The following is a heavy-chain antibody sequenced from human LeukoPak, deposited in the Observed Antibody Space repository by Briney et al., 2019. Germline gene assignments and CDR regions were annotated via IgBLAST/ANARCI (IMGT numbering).Heavy chain of an antibody. CDR3: ARDSSVCEFDV. D-gene: IGHD6-6*01. V-gene: IGHV3-48*01. J-gene: IGHJ3*01. CDR2: INTGSTTI. CDR1: GFTFSPYT. Sequence: GGSLRLSCAASGFTFSPYTMHWFRQLPGKGLEWVSYINTGSTTIYYADSVKGRFTISRDNAKNSLYLHMNSLRAEDTAVYYCARDSSVCEFDVWGQGTMVTVSS.